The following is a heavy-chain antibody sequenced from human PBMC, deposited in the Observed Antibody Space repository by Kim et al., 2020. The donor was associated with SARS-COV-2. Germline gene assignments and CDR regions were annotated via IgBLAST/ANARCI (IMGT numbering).Heavy chain of an antibody. J-gene: IGHJ4*02. CDR2: INSDGSTT. Sequence: GGSLRLSCAASGFTFSSYWMYWVRQAPGKGLVWVSRINSDGSTTSYADSVKGRFTISRDNAKHTLYLQMNSLRAEDTAVYYCAQAAATTRFDYWGQGTLVTVSS. D-gene: IGHD6-13*01. CDR1: GFTFSSYW. V-gene: IGHV3-74*01. CDR3: AQAAATTRFDY.